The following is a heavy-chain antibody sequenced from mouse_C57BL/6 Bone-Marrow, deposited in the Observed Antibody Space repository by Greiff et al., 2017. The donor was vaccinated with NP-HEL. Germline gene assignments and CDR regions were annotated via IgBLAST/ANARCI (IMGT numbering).Heavy chain of an antibody. CDR1: EYEFPSHD. J-gene: IGHJ2*01. Sequence: EVKLMESGGGLVQPGESLKLSCESNEYEFPSHDMSWVRKTPEKRLELVAAINSDGGSTYYPDTMERRFIISRDNTKKTLYLQMSSLRSEDTALYYCARQIYYYGSSAFDYWGQGTTLTVSS. CDR3: ARQIYYYGSSAFDY. V-gene: IGHV5-2*01. CDR2: INSDGGST. D-gene: IGHD1-1*01.